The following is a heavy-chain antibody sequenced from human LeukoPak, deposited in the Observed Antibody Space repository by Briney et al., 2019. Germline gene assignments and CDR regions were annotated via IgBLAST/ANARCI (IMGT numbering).Heavy chain of an antibody. CDR2: INHSGST. Sequence: SETLSLTCAVYGGSFSPYYWSWIRQPPGKGLEWIGEINHSGSTNYNPSLKSRVTISVDTSKNQFSLRLSSVTAADTAVYYCASNYYDFWSGYANWFDPWGQGTLVTVSS. D-gene: IGHD3-3*01. J-gene: IGHJ5*02. CDR1: GGSFSPYY. CDR3: ASNYYDFWSGYANWFDP. V-gene: IGHV4-34*01.